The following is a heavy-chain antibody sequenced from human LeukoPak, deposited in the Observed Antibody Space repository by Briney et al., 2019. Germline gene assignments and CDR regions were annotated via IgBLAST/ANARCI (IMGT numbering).Heavy chain of an antibody. CDR1: GASISSYD. V-gene: IGHV4-59*01. J-gene: IGHJ4*02. Sequence: SETLSLTCTVSGASISSYDWSWIRQPPGRGLEWIGYVYYSGGTSYNPSLRSRATISVDTSKNQFSLKLSSVTAADTAVYYCARVRPPTYYFDYWGLGTLVTVSS. CDR2: VYYSGGT. CDR3: ARVRPPTYYFDY.